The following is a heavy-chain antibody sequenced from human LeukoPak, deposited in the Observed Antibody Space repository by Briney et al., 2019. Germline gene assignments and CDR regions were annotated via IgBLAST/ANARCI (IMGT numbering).Heavy chain of an antibody. CDR2: INPNSGGT. CDR3: ARRKYYGSEYYYYGMDL. D-gene: IGHD3-10*01. V-gene: IGHV1-2*06. CDR1: GYTFSGYY. Sequence: ASVTVSCKASGYTFSGYYRHWVRQAPGQGLEWMGRINPNSGGTNYAQKFQGRVTMTRDTSISTAYMELSRLRSDDTAVYYCARRKYYGSEYYYYGMDLWGQGTTVTVSS. J-gene: IGHJ6*02.